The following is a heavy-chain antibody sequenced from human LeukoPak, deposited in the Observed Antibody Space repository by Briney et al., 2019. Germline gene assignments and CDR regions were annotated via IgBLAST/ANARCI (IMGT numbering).Heavy chain of an antibody. CDR2: IYHSGST. J-gene: IGHJ4*02. CDR1: GGSISSGGYS. D-gene: IGHD3-10*01. CDR3: ARSMVRGVISTPPDY. Sequence: PSQTLSLTCAVSGGSISSGGYSWSWIRQPPGKGLEWIGYIYHSGSTYYNPSLKSRVTISVDRSKNQFSLKLSSVTAADTAVYYCARSMVRGVISTPPDYWGQGTLVTVSS. V-gene: IGHV4-30-2*01.